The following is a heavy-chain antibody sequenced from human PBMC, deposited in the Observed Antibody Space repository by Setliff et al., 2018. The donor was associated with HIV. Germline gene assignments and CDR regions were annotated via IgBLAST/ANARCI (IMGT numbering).Heavy chain of an antibody. CDR1: GGSISNYY. CDR2: IYYGGHT. Sequence: PSETLSLTCTVSGGSISNYYWSWIRQSPGKGLEWIGYIYYGGHTNYNPSLKSRVTVSADPSKNQISLKLSSLTAADPAVYYCARGDTTWPTQLLDVWGKGTTVTVS. V-gene: IGHV4-59*01. CDR3: ARGDTTWPTQLLDV. J-gene: IGHJ6*03. D-gene: IGHD2-2*01.